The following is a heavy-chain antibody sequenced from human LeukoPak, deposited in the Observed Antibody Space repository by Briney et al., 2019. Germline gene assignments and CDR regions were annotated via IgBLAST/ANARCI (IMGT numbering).Heavy chain of an antibody. CDR2: IHPGSGDT. Sequence: GASVKVSCKASGYTFSDYYMHWVRQAPGQGLEWMGWIHPGSGDTKYAQKFQGRVTMTRDTSISTAYMELSRLESDDTGVYYCARRYGSVDSWGQGTLVTVSS. J-gene: IGHJ4*02. D-gene: IGHD1-1*01. CDR1: GYTFSDYY. CDR3: ARRYGSVDS. V-gene: IGHV1-2*02.